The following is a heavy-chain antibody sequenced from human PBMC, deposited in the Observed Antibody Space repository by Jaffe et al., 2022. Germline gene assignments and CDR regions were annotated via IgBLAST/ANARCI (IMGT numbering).Heavy chain of an antibody. Sequence: EVQLVESGGGLVKPGGSLRLSCAASGFTFTNTFTNAWMTWVRQAPGKGLEWVGRIKAKTDGGTTEYAASVKDRFTISRDDSKNTLYLQMNSLKIDDTAVYYCTTDVSWNDGRVRDYWGQGTLVTVSS. CDR1: GFTFTNTFTNAW. D-gene: IGHD1-1*01. CDR3: TTDVSWNDGRVRDY. J-gene: IGHJ4*02. V-gene: IGHV3-15*01. CDR2: IKAKTDGGTT.